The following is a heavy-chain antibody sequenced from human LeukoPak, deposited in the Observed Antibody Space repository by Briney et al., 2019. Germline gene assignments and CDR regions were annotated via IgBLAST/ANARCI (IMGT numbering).Heavy chain of an antibody. V-gene: IGHV4-30-4*01. D-gene: IGHD3-3*01. CDR2: IYYSGST. CDR1: GGSISSGDYY. CDR3: AREFRSGYYYFDY. J-gene: IGHJ4*02. Sequence: SRTLSLTCTVSGGSISSGDYYWSWIRQPPGKGLEWIGYIYYSGSTYYNPSLKSRVTISVDTSKNQFSLKVRSVTAADTAVYYCAREFRSGYYYFDYWGQGTLVTVSS.